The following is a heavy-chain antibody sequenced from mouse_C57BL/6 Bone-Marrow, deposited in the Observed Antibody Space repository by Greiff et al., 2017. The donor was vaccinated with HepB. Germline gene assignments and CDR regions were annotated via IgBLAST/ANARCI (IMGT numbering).Heavy chain of an antibody. V-gene: IGHV3-5*01. CDR3: AREMGYYGSSPWYFDV. CDR2: IYYSGTI. D-gene: IGHD1-1*01. Sequence: DVKLQESGPGLVKPSQTVFLTCTVTGISITTGNYRWSWIRQFPGNKLEWIGYIYYSGTITYNPSLTSRTTITRDTPKNQFFLEMNSLTAEDTATYYCAREMGYYGSSPWYFDVWGTGTTVTVSS. J-gene: IGHJ1*03. CDR1: GISITTGNYR.